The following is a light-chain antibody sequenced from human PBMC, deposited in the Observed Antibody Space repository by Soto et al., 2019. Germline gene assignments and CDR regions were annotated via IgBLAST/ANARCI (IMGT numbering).Light chain of an antibody. CDR2: KVS. CDR1: QSLVYSDGNTY. J-gene: IGKJ2*01. Sequence: DVVMTQSPLSLPVTLGQPASISCRSSQSLVYSDGNTYLTWFQQRPGQSPRRLFYKVSNRDSGVPDRFSGSGSGTDFTLKISRVEAEDVGIYYCLQGTYWPYSFGQGTKLEIK. V-gene: IGKV2-30*01. CDR3: LQGTYWPYS.